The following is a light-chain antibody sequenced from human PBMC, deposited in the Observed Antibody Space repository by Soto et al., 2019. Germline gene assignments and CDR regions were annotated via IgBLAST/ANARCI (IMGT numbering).Light chain of an antibody. CDR2: DSS. V-gene: IGKV3-11*01. CDR1: QSVTKY. J-gene: IGKJ4*01. Sequence: EIVLTQSPATLSLTPGERATLSCRASQSVTKYLAWYQQKPGQAPRLLIYDSSNRATGIPARFSGSGSGTDFTLTIRSLESEDSGIYCCQQRYTWLTFGGGTKVDIK. CDR3: QQRYTWLT.